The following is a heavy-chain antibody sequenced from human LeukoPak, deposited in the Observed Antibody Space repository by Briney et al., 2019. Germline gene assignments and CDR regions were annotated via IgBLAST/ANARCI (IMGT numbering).Heavy chain of an antibody. CDR1: GGSISSYY. CDR2: IYYSGST. D-gene: IGHD3-22*01. CDR3: ARVSAYYYDSSGSYADY. Sequence: SETLSLTCTVSGGSISSYYWGWIRQPPGKGLEWIGSIYYSGSTYYNPSLKSRVTISVDTSKNQFSLKLSSVTAADTAVYYCARVSAYYYDSSGSYADYWGQGTLVTVSS. V-gene: IGHV4-39*07. J-gene: IGHJ4*02.